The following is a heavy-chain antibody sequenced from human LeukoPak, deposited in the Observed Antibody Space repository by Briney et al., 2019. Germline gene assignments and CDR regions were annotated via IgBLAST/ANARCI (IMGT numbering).Heavy chain of an antibody. CDR2: IYTSGST. J-gene: IGHJ4*02. D-gene: IGHD6-19*01. Sequence: SETLSLTCTVSGGSISSYYWSWIRQPAGKGLEWIGRIYTSGSTNYNPSLKSRVTMSVDTSKNQFSLKLSSVTAADTAVYYCARDGQWLGHGDPFDYWGQGTLVTVSS. V-gene: IGHV4-4*07. CDR3: ARDGQWLGHGDPFDY. CDR1: GGSISSYY.